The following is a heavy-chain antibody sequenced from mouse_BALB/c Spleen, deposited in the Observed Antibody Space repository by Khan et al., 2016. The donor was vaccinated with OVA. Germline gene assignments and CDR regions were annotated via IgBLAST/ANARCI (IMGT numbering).Heavy chain of an antibody. CDR3: TSNCFGNYYSCDY. J-gene: IGHJ2*01. CDR1: GYNFTNYW. V-gene: IGHV1-5*01. Sequence: VRLQQSGTVLARPGASVKMSCKGSGYNFTNYWMHWVKQRPGQGLEWTGVIYPGNSDTNYNQKSKGKAKLSEVTSTSTAYMELNSLTNEHSALYCCTSNCFGNYYSCDYCGQCSPLTVSS. CDR2: IYPGNSDT. D-gene: IGHD2-12*01.